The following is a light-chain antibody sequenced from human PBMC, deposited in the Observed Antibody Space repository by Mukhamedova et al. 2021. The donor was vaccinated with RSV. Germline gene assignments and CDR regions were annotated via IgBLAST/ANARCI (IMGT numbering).Light chain of an antibody. CDR2: AAS. CDR3: QQADSFPWT. J-gene: IGKJ1*01. V-gene: IGKV1-12*01. CDR1: QGISTY. Sequence: DRVTITCRASQGISTYLAWYQQKPGKAPKLLISAASNLQAGVPSRFSGSGSGTHFTLTISSLQPDDFATYYCQQADSFPWTFGQG.